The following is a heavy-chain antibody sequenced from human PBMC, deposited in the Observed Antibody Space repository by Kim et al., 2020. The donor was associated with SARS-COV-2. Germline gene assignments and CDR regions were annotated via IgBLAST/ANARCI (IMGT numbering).Heavy chain of an antibody. V-gene: IGHV4-39*01. Sequence: SETLSLTCTVSGGSISSSSYYWGWIRQPPGKGLEWIGSIYYSRSTYYNPSLKSRVTISVDTSKNQFSLKLSSVTAADTAVYYCARRGSIAVAGLIDYWGQGTLVTVSS. CDR3: ARRGSIAVAGLIDY. D-gene: IGHD6-19*01. J-gene: IGHJ4*02. CDR2: IYYSRST. CDR1: GGSISSSSYY.